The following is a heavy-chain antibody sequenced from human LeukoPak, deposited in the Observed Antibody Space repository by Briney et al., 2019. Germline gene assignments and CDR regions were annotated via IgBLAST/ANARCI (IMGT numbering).Heavy chain of an antibody. V-gene: IGHV4-30-4*01. CDR3: ARGKYSSSPADY. CDR2: MYYSGST. CDR1: GGSISSGDYY. D-gene: IGHD6-6*01. Sequence: SETLSLTCTVSGGSISSGDYYWSWIRQPPGKGLEWIGYMYYSGSTFYNPSLKSRVTISVDTSKNQFSLKLSSVTAADTAVYYCARGKYSSSPADYWGQGTLVTVSS. J-gene: IGHJ4*02.